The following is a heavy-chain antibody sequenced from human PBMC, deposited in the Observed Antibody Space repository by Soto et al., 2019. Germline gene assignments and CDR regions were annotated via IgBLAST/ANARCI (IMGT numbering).Heavy chain of an antibody. CDR2: IYWDDDK. CDR1: GFSLSTSGVG. D-gene: IGHD2-21*02. Sequence: QITLKESGPTLVKPTQTLTLTCTFSGFSLSTSGVGVGWIRQPPGKALEWLALIYWDDDKRYSPSLRSRLTINKDTSKNQVVLTMTNRDAVDTATYYCIQSRCGGDCLQSYASHYYYGMDVWGQGTTVTVSS. V-gene: IGHV2-5*02. J-gene: IGHJ6*02. CDR3: IQSRCGGDCLQSYASHYYYGMDV.